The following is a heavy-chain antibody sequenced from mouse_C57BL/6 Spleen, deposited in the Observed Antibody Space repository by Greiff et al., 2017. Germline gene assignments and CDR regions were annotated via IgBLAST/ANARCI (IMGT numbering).Heavy chain of an antibody. V-gene: IGHV1-50*01. Sequence: QVQLQQSGAELVKPGASVKLSCKASGYTFTSYWMQWVKQRPGQGLEWIGEIDPSDSYTNYNQKFTGKATLTVATSPSTAYRQPSSLTSEDSAVYYCARDGLTGKGFAYWGQGTLGTVSA. CDR1: GYTFTSYW. J-gene: IGHJ3*01. CDR3: ARDGLTGKGFAY. D-gene: IGHD4-1*01. CDR2: IDPSDSYT.